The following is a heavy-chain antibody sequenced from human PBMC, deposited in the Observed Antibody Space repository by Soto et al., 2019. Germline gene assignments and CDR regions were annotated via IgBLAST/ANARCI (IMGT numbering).Heavy chain of an antibody. D-gene: IGHD3-3*01. CDR1: GYTFTGYY. Sequence: ASVKVSCKASGYTFTGYYMHWVRQAPGQGLEWMGWINPNSGGTNYAQKFQGWVTMTRDTSISTAYMELSRLRSDDTAVYYCARGPSIRFLEWFQVPMFDYGGQGTLVTVSS. CDR3: ARGPSIRFLEWFQVPMFDY. CDR2: INPNSGGT. V-gene: IGHV1-2*04. J-gene: IGHJ4*02.